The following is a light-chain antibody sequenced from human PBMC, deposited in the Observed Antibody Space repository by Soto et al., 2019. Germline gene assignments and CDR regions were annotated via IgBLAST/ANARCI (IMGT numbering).Light chain of an antibody. CDR3: QQYGSAPPT. J-gene: IGKJ5*01. Sequence: EIVLTQSPGTLSLSPGERPTLSCRASQSVTGSYLAWYQQKPGQAPRLLIYGASSRATGIPDRFSGSGSGTDFTLTISRLEPEAFAVYYCQQYGSAPPTFGQGTRLEIK. V-gene: IGKV3-20*01. CDR1: QSVTGSY. CDR2: GAS.